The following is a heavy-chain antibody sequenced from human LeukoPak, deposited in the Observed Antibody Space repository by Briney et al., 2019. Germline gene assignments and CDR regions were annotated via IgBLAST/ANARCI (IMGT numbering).Heavy chain of an antibody. CDR2: IRYDESNQ. D-gene: IGHD3-22*01. Sequence: GSLRLSCAASGFTFSRYGKHLVRQAPGKGLEWVAFIRYDESNQYYEDSVKGRFTISRDNYKNTLYLQMNSLRAEDTAVYYCASHYYDSGGYSRSFDYWGQGTLVTVSS. CDR1: GFTFSRYG. V-gene: IGHV3-30*02. CDR3: ASHYYDSGGYSRSFDY. J-gene: IGHJ4*02.